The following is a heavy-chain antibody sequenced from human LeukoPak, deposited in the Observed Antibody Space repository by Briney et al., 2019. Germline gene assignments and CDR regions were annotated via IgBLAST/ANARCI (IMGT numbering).Heavy chain of an antibody. Sequence: GGSLRLSCAASGFTFSDYYMSWIRLAPGKGLEWVSYISSSGSTIYYADSVKGRFTISRDNAKDSLYLQMNSLRAEDTAVYYCARVGIAARQFDPWGQGTLVTVSS. J-gene: IGHJ5*02. V-gene: IGHV3-11*04. CDR3: ARVGIAARQFDP. CDR2: ISSSGSTI. CDR1: GFTFSDYY. D-gene: IGHD6-6*01.